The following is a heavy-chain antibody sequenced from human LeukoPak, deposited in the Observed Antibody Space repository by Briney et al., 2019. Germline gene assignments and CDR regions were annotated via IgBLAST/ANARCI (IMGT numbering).Heavy chain of an antibody. J-gene: IGHJ4*02. CDR2: ISGSGGST. D-gene: IGHD2-2*01. V-gene: IGHV3-23*01. CDR3: AKDLLVEDIVVVPAPTPSGY. Sequence: GGSLRLSCAASGFTFSSYAMSWVRQAPGKGLEWVSAISGSGGSTYYADSVEGRFTISRDNSKNTLYLQMNSLRAEDTAVYYCAKDLLVEDIVVVPAPTPSGYWGQGTLVTVSS. CDR1: GFTFSSYA.